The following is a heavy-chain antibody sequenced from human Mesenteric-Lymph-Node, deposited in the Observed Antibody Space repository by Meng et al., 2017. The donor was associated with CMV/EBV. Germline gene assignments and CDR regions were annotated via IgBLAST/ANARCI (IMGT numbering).Heavy chain of an antibody. Sequence: GESLKISCAASGFTFSDYGMHWVRRAPGKGLEWVAFIRKTGTNDCYADSVKGRFTISRDNSKTMVFLQMNSLRPEDTAVYYCARDDYDSHYYYGMDVWGQGTTVTVSS. V-gene: IGHV3-30*02. CDR2: IRKTGTND. CDR1: GFTFSDYG. J-gene: IGHJ6*02. CDR3: ARDDYDSHYYYGMDV. D-gene: IGHD3-3*01.